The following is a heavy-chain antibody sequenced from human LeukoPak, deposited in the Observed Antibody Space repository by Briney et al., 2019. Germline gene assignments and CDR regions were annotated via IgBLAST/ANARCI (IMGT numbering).Heavy chain of an antibody. CDR2: IYYSGST. CDR3: ARYPQNYYYYGMDV. CDR1: GGSISSYY. Sequence: SETLSLTCTVSGGSISSYYWSWIRQPPGKGLEWIGYIYYSGSTNYNPSLKSRVTISVDTSKKQFSLKLSSVTAADTAVYYCARYPQNYYYYGMDVWGQGTTVTVSS. J-gene: IGHJ6*02. V-gene: IGHV4-59*01.